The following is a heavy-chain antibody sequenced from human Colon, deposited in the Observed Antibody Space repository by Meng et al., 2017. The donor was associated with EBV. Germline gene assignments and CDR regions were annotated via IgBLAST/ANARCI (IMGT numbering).Heavy chain of an antibody. CDR3: ARVMRYQLLRFFDY. D-gene: IGHD2-2*01. J-gene: IGHJ4*02. CDR1: GDSVRSVTW. V-gene: IGHV4-4*02. Sequence: HAQLPEAGPELVRPSGTLSLTCAVSGDSVRSVTWWTWVRQPPGKGLEWIGEIYHGGSPNYNPSLESRVTISVDKSKNQFSLDLTSVTAADTAVYFCARVMRYQLLRFFDYWGQGILVTVSS. CDR2: IYHGGSP.